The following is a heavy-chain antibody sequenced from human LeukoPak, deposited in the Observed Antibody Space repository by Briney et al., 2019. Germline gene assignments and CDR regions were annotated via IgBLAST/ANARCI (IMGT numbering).Heavy chain of an antibody. CDR3: ASLSGGYYDSSGYFSSREDV. V-gene: IGHV3-30-3*01. CDR2: ISYDGSNK. Sequence: GGSLRLSCAASGFTFSSYAMHWVRQAPGKGLEGVAVISYDGSNKYYADSVKGRFTISRDNSKNTLYLQMNSLRAEDTAVYYCASLSGGYYDSSGYFSSREDVWGQGTTVTVSS. CDR1: GFTFSSYA. J-gene: IGHJ6*02. D-gene: IGHD3-22*01.